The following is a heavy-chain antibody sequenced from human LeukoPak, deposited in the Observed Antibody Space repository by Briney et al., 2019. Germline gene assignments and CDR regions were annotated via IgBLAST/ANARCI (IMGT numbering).Heavy chain of an antibody. Sequence: PGGSLRLSCAASGFTFSSYAMSWVRQAPGKGLEWVSAISGSGGSTYYADSVKGRFTISRDNSKNTLYLQMNSLRAEDAAVYYCAKRGDYGDYYFDYWGQGTLVTVSS. CDR1: GFTFSSYA. V-gene: IGHV3-23*01. CDR3: AKRGDYGDYYFDY. J-gene: IGHJ4*02. D-gene: IGHD4-17*01. CDR2: ISGSGGST.